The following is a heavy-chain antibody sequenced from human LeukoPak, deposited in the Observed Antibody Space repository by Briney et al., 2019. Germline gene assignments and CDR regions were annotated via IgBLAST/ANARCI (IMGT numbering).Heavy chain of an antibody. Sequence: GGSLRLSCAASGFTVSNNYMSWVRQAPGKGLEWVSVIYTGVSTYYADSVKGRFAISRDNSKNTLCLQMNSLRAEDTGVYYCARVRPHPIIDVWGKGTTVTVSS. V-gene: IGHV3-53*01. CDR1: GFTVSNNY. D-gene: IGHD6-6*01. CDR3: ARVRPHPIIDV. J-gene: IGHJ6*03. CDR2: IYTGVST.